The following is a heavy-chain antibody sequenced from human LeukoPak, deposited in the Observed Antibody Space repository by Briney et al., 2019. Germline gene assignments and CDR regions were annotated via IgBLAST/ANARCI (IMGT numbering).Heavy chain of an antibody. D-gene: IGHD2-15*01. Sequence: SETLSLTCTVSGVSISSYYWSWIRQPAGKGLEWIGRIYTSGSTGYNPSLKSRVTMSVDTSKNQFSLKLSSVTAADTAVYYCARVDLRAAYFDYWGQGTLVTVSS. CDR1: GVSISSYY. CDR3: ARVDLRAAYFDY. J-gene: IGHJ4*02. V-gene: IGHV4-4*07. CDR2: IYTSGST.